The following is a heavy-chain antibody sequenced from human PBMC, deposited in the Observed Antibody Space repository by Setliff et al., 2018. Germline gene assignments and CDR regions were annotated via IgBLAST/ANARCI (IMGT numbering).Heavy chain of an antibody. CDR1: GFTFSSYS. V-gene: IGHV3-21*04. D-gene: IGHD2-2*01. CDR3: AKGYCSSTSCYVDY. Sequence: GSLRLSCAASGFTFSSYSMNWVRQAPGKGLEWVSSISSSSSYIYYADSVKGRFTISRDNAKNSLYLQMNSLRAEDMALYYCAKGYCSSTSCYVDYWGQGTLVTVSS. J-gene: IGHJ4*02. CDR2: ISSSSSYI.